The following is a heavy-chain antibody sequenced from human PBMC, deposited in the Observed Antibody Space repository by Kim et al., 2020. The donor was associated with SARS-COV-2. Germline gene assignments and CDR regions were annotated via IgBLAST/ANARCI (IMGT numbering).Heavy chain of an antibody. D-gene: IGHD3-9*01. CDR2: ISSSSSYI. J-gene: IGHJ4*02. CDR3: ASPSRYFDWLLYRPIGY. V-gene: IGHV3-21*01. CDR1: GFTFSSYS. Sequence: GGSLRLSCAASGFTFSSYSMNWVRQAPGKGLEWVSSISSSSSYIYYADSVKGRFTISRDNAKNSLYLQMNSLRAEDTAVYYCASPSRYFDWLLYRPIGYWGQGTLVTVSS.